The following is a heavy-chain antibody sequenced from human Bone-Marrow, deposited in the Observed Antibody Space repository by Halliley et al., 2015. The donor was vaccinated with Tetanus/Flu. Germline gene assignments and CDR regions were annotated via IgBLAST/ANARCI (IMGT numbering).Heavy chain of an antibody. D-gene: IGHD2-2*01. CDR3: ARDTTSGFSYYGLDA. Sequence: TLSLTCTVSGGSLSSDTSYWSWIRQPPGKGLEWIGFIYYSGNTNYNPSLKSRVAISVDTSKNQFSLKLNSVTAADTAVYYCARDTTSGFSYYGLDAGGQGTTVTVSS. CDR1: GGSLSSDTSY. J-gene: IGHJ6*02. V-gene: IGHV4-61*01. CDR2: IYYSGNT.